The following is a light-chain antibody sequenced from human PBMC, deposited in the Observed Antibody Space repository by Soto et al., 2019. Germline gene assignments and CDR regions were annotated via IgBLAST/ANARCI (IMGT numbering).Light chain of an antibody. CDR1: SSNIGAGND. V-gene: IGLV1-40*01. J-gene: IGLJ2*01. Sequence: QSVLTQPPSMSGAPGQRVTISCTGSSSNIGAGNDVHWYQQHPGTAPKLLIFDNNNRPSGVPDRFSGSKSDTSASLAITGLQAEDEADYYCQSFDTSRSGFVVFGGGTKLTGL. CDR3: QSFDTSRSGFVV. CDR2: DNN.